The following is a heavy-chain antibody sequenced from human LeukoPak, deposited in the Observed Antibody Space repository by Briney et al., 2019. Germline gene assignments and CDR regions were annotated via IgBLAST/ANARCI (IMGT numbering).Heavy chain of an antibody. CDR3: ARGAFDYAWFDP. CDR1: GFTFSSYV. V-gene: IGHV3-30*02. D-gene: IGHD4-17*01. Sequence: GGSLRLTCAASGFTFSSYVMHWVCQAPGKGLEWVAFIRYDGSNKYYADSVKGRFTISRDNSKNTPYLQMNSLRAEDTAVYYCARGAFDYAWFDPWGQGTLVTVSS. J-gene: IGHJ5*02. CDR2: IRYDGSNK.